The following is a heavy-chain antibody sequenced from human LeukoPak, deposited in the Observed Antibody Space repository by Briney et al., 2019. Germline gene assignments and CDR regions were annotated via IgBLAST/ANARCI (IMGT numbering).Heavy chain of an antibody. J-gene: IGHJ3*01. CDR2: IYPGDSET. Sequence: GESLKISCKGSGYTFTNYWIGWVRQMPGKGLEWMGIIYPGDSETRYSPSFQGQVTISADKSITTAYLQWSSLKASDTAMYYCARLSETASDVFDVWGKGKIVTVSS. V-gene: IGHV5-51*01. CDR3: ARLSETASDVFDV. CDR1: GYTFTNYW. D-gene: IGHD5/OR15-5a*01.